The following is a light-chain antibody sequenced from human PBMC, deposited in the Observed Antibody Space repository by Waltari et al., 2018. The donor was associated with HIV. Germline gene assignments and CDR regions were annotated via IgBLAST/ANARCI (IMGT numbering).Light chain of an antibody. V-gene: IGKV4-1*01. J-gene: IGKJ1*01. CDR3: QQYYSTPPA. CDR2: WAS. CDR1: QSVLYRSKNKNY. Sequence: DIVMTQSPDTLAVSLGERATINCKTSQSVLYRSKNKNYLAWYQQKPGQPPKLLIYWASTRESGVPDRFSGSGSGTDFTLTISSLQAEDVAVYYCQQYYSTPPAFGQGTKVEIK.